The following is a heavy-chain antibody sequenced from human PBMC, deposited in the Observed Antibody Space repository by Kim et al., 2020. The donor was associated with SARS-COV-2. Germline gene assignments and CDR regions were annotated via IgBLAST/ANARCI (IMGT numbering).Heavy chain of an antibody. Sequence: SQTLSLTCAISGDSVSSNSAAWNWIRQSPSRGLEWLGRTYYRSKWYNDYAVSVKSRITINPDTSKNQFSLQLNSVTPEDTAVYYCAREGNADYYGSGSYYPPSSYYYYGMDVWGQGTTVTVSS. CDR2: TYYRSKWYN. D-gene: IGHD3-10*01. CDR3: AREGNADYYGSGSYYPPSSYYYYGMDV. J-gene: IGHJ6*02. CDR1: GDSVSSNSAA. V-gene: IGHV6-1*01.